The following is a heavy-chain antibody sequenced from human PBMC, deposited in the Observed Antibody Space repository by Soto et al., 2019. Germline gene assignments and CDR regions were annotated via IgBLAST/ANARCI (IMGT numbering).Heavy chain of an antibody. D-gene: IGHD6-19*01. Sequence: QVQLVESGGGVVQPGRSLRLSCAASGFTFSSYAMHWVRQAPGKGLEWVAVISYDGSNKYYADSVKGRFTISRDNSKNTLYLQMNSLRAEDTAVYYCARDGIAVAGTSYGMDVW. CDR1: GFTFSSYA. V-gene: IGHV3-30-3*01. CDR3: ARDGIAVAGTSYGMDV. CDR2: ISYDGSNK. J-gene: IGHJ6*01.